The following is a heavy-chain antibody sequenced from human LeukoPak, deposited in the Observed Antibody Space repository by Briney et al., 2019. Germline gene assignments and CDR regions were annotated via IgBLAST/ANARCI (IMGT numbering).Heavy chain of an antibody. CDR1: GFTVSSNY. Sequence: GGSLRLSCAASGFTVSSNYMSWVRQAPGKGLEWVSVIYSGGSTYYADSVKGRFTISRDNSKNTLYLQMNSLRAEDTAVYYCAKDIENGSGSYSVDYWGQGTLVTVSS. CDR2: IYSGGST. V-gene: IGHV3-66*01. CDR3: AKDIENGSGSYSVDY. J-gene: IGHJ4*02. D-gene: IGHD3-10*01.